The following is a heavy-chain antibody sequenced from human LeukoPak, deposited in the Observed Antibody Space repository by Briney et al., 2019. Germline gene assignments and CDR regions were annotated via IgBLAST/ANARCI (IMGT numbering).Heavy chain of an antibody. CDR2: ILYDGRNK. J-gene: IGHJ5*02. Sequence: GRSLRLSCAASGFTFSTYAMHWGRQAPGEGVEWLTIILYDGRNKYYADSVKGRFTISRDNSKNTLFLQMSSLRAEDTAVYYCASSKLPLLLLQFDPWGQGAQVTLSS. CDR1: GFTFSTYA. CDR3: ASSKLPLLLLQFDP. D-gene: IGHD1-7*01. V-gene: IGHV3-30*04.